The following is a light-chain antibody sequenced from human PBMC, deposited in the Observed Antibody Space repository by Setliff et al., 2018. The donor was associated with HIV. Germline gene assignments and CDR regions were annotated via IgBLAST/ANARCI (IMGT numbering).Light chain of an antibody. CDR3: SSYSTSGTL. V-gene: IGLV2-14*01. J-gene: IGLJ1*01. CDR2: EVT. Sequence: QSALTRPASVSGSPGQSITISCTGTSSDVGGYDYVSWYLQHPRKAPKLIIFEVTNRPSGVSSRFSGSKSGNTASLTISGLQAEDEADYYCSSYSTSGTLFGAGTKVTVL. CDR1: SSDVGGYDY.